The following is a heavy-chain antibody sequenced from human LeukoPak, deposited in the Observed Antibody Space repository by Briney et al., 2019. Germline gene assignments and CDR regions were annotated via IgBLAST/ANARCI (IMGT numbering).Heavy chain of an antibody. Sequence: GRSLRLSCAASGFTFDDYAMHWVRQAPGKGLEWVSGISWNSGSIGYADSVKGRFTISRDNAKNSLYLQMNSLRAEDTAVYYCARDSHYGSDNNAFDIWGQGTMVTVSS. CDR2: ISWNSGSI. V-gene: IGHV3-9*01. J-gene: IGHJ3*02. CDR3: ARDSHYGSDNNAFDI. CDR1: GFTFDDYA. D-gene: IGHD3-10*01.